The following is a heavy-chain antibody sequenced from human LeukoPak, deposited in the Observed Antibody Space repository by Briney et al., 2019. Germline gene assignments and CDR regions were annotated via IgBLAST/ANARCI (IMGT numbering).Heavy chain of an antibody. J-gene: IGHJ4*02. Sequence: PGGSLRLSCAASGFTFSKAWMSWVRQAPGKGLEWVGRIKSKTDGGTTDYAAPVKGRFTISRDDSKNTLYLQMNSLKTEDTAVYYCARVCSSASCYLGVRGDYWGQGTLVTVSS. CDR2: IKSKTDGGTT. CDR1: GFTFSKAW. V-gene: IGHV3-15*01. D-gene: IGHD2-2*01. CDR3: ARVCSSASCYLGVRGDY.